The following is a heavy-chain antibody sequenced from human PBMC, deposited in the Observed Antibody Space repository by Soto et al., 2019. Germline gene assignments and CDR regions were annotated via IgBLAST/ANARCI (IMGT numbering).Heavy chain of an antibody. D-gene: IGHD3-10*01. Sequence: PSETLSLTCAVYGGSFIGYYWSWIRQPPGKGLEWIGEINHSGSTNYNPSLKSRVTISVDTSKNQFSLKLRSVTAADTAVYYCATLRGLGEVSPYFDSWGQGLMVTVSS. V-gene: IGHV4-34*01. CDR1: GGSFIGYY. CDR3: ATLRGLGEVSPYFDS. CDR2: INHSGST. J-gene: IGHJ4*02.